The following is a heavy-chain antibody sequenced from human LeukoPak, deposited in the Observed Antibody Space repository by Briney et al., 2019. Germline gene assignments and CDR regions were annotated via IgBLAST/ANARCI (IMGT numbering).Heavy chain of an antibody. CDR3: ARGTHVDDYYDSSGYYSDFDY. V-gene: IGHV1-46*01. J-gene: IGHJ4*02. D-gene: IGHD3-22*01. CDR2: INPSGGST. Sequence: GASVKVSCKASGYTFTSYYMHWVRQAPGQGLEWMGIINPSGGSTSYAQKFQGRVTMTRDTSTSTVYMELSSLRSEDTAVYYCARGTHVDDYYDSSGYYSDFDYWGQGTLVTVSS. CDR1: GYTFTSYY.